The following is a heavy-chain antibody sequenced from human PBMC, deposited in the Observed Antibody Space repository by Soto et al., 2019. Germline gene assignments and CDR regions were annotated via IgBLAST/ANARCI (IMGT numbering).Heavy chain of an antibody. D-gene: IGHD3-22*01. CDR3: ARGLYYYDSSGYSPDY. Sequence: SETLSLTCAVSGYSISSGYYWGWIRQPPGKGLEWIVTIYHSGTTYSNPSLKSRVTISVDTSKNQFSLKLSSVTAADTAVYYCARGLYYYDSSGYSPDYWGLGTLVTSPQ. CDR2: IYHSGTT. V-gene: IGHV4-38-2*01. J-gene: IGHJ4*02. CDR1: GYSISSGYY.